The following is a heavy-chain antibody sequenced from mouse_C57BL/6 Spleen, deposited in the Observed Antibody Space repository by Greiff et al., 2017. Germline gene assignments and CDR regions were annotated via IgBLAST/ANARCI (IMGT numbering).Heavy chain of an antibody. CDR1: GFTFSSYA. CDR3: ARAPYRNYLYYFDY. Sequence: DVQLVESGGGLVKPGGSLKLSCAASGFTFSSYAMSWVRQTPEKRLEWVATISDGGSYTYYPDNVKGRFTISRDNAKNNLYLQMSHLKSEDTAMYYCARAPYRNYLYYFDYWGQGTTLTVSS. D-gene: IGHD2-1*01. J-gene: IGHJ2*01. V-gene: IGHV5-4*01. CDR2: ISDGGSYT.